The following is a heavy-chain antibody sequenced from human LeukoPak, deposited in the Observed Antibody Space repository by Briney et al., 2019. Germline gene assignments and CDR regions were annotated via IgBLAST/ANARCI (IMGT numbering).Heavy chain of an antibody. V-gene: IGHV3-11*01. D-gene: IGHD3-22*01. CDR2: ISGSGTTI. J-gene: IGHJ1*01. CDR1: GLTFSDYY. CDR3: AKSRFYDSSGHEYFHY. Sequence: GGSLRLSCAASGLTFSDYYMTWIRQAPGKGLEWVSSISGSGTTIYSADSVKGRFTVSRDNTKNSLFLHMNSLRAEDTAVYYCAKSRFYDSSGHEYFHYWGQGTLVTVSS.